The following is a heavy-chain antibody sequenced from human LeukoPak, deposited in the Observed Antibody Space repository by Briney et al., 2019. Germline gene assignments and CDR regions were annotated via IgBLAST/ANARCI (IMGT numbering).Heavy chain of an antibody. J-gene: IGHJ4*02. CDR3: AKDRGSLAIFDY. CDR1: GFTFDDYT. D-gene: IGHD2-21*01. Sequence: GGSLRLSCAASGFTFDDYTIHWVRQPPGKGLEWVSGISWNSLPLGYADSVKGRFTVSRDNAKNSLYLQMNSLRTEDTALYFCAKDRGSLAIFDYWGQGTLVTVSS. CDR2: ISWNSLPL. V-gene: IGHV3-9*01.